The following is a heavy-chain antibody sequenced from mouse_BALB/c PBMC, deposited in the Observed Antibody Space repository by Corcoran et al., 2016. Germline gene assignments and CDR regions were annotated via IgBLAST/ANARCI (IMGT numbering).Heavy chain of an antibody. V-gene: IGHV3-6*02. J-gene: IGHJ2*01. CDR2: ISYDGSN. CDR3: ATLLRPFDY. D-gene: IGHD1-2*01. Sequence: DVQLQESGPGLVKPFQSLSLTCSVTGYSITSAYYWNWIRQFPGNKLEWMGYISYDGSNNYNPSLKNRISITRDTSKNQFFLKLNSVTTEDTATYFCATLLRPFDYWGQGTTLTVSS. CDR1: GYSITSAYY.